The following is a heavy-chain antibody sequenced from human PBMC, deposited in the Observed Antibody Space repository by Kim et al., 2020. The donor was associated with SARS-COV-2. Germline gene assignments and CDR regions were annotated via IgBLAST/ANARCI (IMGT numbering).Heavy chain of an antibody. CDR2: INHSGST. CDR3: ARTFSSWRTCYFDY. Sequence: SETLSLTCAVYGGSFSGYYWSWIRQPPGKGLEWIGEINHSGSTNYNPSLKSRVTISVDTSKNQFSLKLSSVTAADTAVYYCARTFSSWRTCYFDYWGQGTLVTVSS. J-gene: IGHJ4*02. V-gene: IGHV4-34*01. D-gene: IGHD6-13*01. CDR1: GGSFSGYY.